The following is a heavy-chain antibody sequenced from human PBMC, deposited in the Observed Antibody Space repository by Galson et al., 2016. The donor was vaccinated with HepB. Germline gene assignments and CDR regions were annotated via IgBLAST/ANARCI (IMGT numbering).Heavy chain of an antibody. CDR1: GVSLSTRGVA. CDR3: AHRHPRVGNDLDV. Sequence: PALVKPTQTLTLTCTLSGVSLSTRGVAVVWLRQTPGKALEWLGLICWDDDKRYSPSLKSRITITKDTSKNQVVLTMTNVDPVDTATYFCAHRHPRVGNDLDVWGQGTTVTVSS. CDR2: ICWDDDK. J-gene: IGHJ6*02. D-gene: IGHD1-26*01. V-gene: IGHV2-5*02.